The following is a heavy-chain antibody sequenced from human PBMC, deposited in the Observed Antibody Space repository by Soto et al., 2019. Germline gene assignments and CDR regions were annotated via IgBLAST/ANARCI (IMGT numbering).Heavy chain of an antibody. J-gene: IGHJ3*02. CDR3: ARDEVPDVQNDAFDI. V-gene: IGHV1-69*06. CDR1: GGLFSSYA. CDR2: IIPVFDTV. Sequence: QEQLVQSGAEVKKSGSSVKVSCKDTGGLFSSYAVSWVRQAPGQGLEWMGGIIPVFDTVYYAQKLQGRVTMTRDTATSTVYMELSSLRSEDTAVYYCARDEVPDVQNDAFDIWGQGTMVTVSS.